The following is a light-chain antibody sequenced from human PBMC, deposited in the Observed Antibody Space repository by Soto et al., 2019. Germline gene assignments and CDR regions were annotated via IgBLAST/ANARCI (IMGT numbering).Light chain of an antibody. Sequence: QSALTQPASVSGSPGQSITISCTGTSSDVGGYNYVSWYQQHPGKAPKLMIDDVSNRPSGVSKRFSGSKSGNTASLTISGLQDEDEADYYCSSYTSSSTLVFGGGTNVTVL. J-gene: IGLJ2*01. CDR2: DVS. CDR1: SSDVGGYNY. CDR3: SSYTSSSTLV. V-gene: IGLV2-14*01.